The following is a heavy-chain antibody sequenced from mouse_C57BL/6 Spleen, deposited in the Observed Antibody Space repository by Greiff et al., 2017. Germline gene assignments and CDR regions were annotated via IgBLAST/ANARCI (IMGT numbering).Heavy chain of an antibody. CDR2: IYPRDGST. Sequence: QVQLKESGPELVKPGASVKLSCKASGYTFTSYDINWVKQRPGQGLEWIGWIYPRDGSTKYNEKFKGKATLTVDTSSSAAYMELHSLTSEDSAVYFCARPYDYDEGGYAMDYGGQGTSVTVSS. CDR1: GYTFTSYD. V-gene: IGHV1-85*01. J-gene: IGHJ4*01. CDR3: ARPYDYDEGGYAMDY. D-gene: IGHD2-4*01.